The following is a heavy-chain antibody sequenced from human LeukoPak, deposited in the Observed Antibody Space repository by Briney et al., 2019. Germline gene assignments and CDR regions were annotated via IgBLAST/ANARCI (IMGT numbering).Heavy chain of an antibody. V-gene: IGHV3-48*04. D-gene: IGHD5-12*01. CDR1: GFTLSSYS. J-gene: IGHJ4*02. Sequence: GGSLRLSCAASGFTLSSYSMNWVRQAPGKGLEWVSYISSSSSTIYCADSVKGRFTISRDNAKNSLYLQMNSLRAEDTAVYYCASSGYSGYDLQYYFDYWGQGTLVTVSS. CDR3: ASSGYSGYDLQYYFDY. CDR2: ISSSSSTI.